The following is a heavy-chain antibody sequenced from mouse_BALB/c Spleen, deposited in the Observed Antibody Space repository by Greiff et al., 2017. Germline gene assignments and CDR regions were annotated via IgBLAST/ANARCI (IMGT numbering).Heavy chain of an antibody. V-gene: IGHV1S81*02. CDR1: GYTFTSYY. D-gene: IGHD1-1*01. CDR2: INPSNGGT. Sequence: QVQLQQPGAELVKPGASVKLSCKASGYTFTSYYMYWVKQRPGQGLEWIGGINPSNGGTNFNEKFKSKATLTVDKSSSTAYMQLSSLTSEDSAVYYGTRWFIYAMDYWGQGTSVTVSS. CDR3: TRWFIYAMDY. J-gene: IGHJ4*01.